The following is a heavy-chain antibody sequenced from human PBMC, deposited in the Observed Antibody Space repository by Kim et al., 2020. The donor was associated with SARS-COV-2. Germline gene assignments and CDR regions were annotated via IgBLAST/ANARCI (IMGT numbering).Heavy chain of an antibody. V-gene: IGHV1-46*01. J-gene: IGHJ6*02. CDR3: ARDFRFLEDYYGMDV. Sequence: ASVKVSCKASGYTFTSYYMHWVRQAPGQGLEWMGIINPSGGSTSYAQKFQGRVTMTRDTSTSTVYMELSSLRSEDTAVYYCARDFRFLEDYYGMDVWGQGTTVTVSS. CDR2: INPSGGST. CDR1: GYTFTSYY. D-gene: IGHD3-3*01.